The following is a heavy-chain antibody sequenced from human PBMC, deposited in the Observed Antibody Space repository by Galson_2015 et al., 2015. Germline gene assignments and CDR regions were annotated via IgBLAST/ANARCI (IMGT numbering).Heavy chain of an antibody. CDR1: GFTFSRYW. CDR3: ATALYSGSFWSY. Sequence: SLRLSCAASGFTFSRYWMHWVRQAPGKGLEWVANINQDGSEKYYVDSVKGRFTISGDNAKNSVYLQMNSLRAEDTAVYYCATALYSGSFWSYWGQGTLVTVSS. CDR2: INQDGSEK. D-gene: IGHD1-26*01. J-gene: IGHJ4*02. V-gene: IGHV3-7*01.